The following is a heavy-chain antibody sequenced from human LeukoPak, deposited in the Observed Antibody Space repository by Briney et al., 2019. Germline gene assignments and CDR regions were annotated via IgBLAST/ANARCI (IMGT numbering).Heavy chain of an antibody. CDR1: GASISSYY. V-gene: IGHV4-59*01. CDR2: IYYSGST. D-gene: IGHD3-22*01. Sequence: PSETLSLTCTVSGASISSYYWSWIRQPPGKGLEWIGYIYYSGSTNYNHSLKSRVTISVDTSKNQFSLRLSFVTAADTAVDYCASDRYYYDSSGYYYQPWGQGTLVTVSS. CDR3: ASDRYYYDSSGYYYQP. J-gene: IGHJ5*02.